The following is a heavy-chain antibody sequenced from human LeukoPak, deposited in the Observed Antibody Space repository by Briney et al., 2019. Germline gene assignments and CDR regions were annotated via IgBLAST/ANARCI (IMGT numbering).Heavy chain of an antibody. CDR1: GYTFTSYY. D-gene: IGHD2-2*01. V-gene: IGHV1-46*01. CDR3: ARCRLSEYDAFDI. CDR2: LNPSGGCT. J-gene: IGHJ3*02. Sequence: ASVKVSCKASGYTFTSYYMHWVRQAPGQGLEWMGILNPSGGCTSYAQKFQGRVTMTRDTSTNTVYMDLSSLRSEDTAVYYCARCRLSEYDAFDIWGQGTMVTVSS.